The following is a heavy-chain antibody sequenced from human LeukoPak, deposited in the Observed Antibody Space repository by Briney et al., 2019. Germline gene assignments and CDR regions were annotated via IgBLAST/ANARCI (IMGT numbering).Heavy chain of an antibody. D-gene: IGHD4-23*01. J-gene: IGHJ4*02. CDR2: IRRYSNTYT. V-gene: IGHV3-21*03. CDR1: GYSFSYYR. Sequence: PGGSLRLGFVTSGYSFSYYRMTSGPQATARGQEWDSSIRRYSNTYTYYADSVKGRFTISRDNTKDSLYLQVNSLRAEDTAVYYCVRPGINDYGGNFDYWGQGALVTVSA. CDR3: VRPGINDYGGNFDY.